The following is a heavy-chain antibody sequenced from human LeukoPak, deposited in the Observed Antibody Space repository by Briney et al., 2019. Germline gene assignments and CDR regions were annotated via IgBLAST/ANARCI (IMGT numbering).Heavy chain of an antibody. V-gene: IGHV4-39*07. D-gene: IGHD3-16*02. J-gene: IGHJ4*02. CDR1: GGSISSSSYY. CDR2: IYYSGST. Sequence: SETLSLTCTVSGGSISSSSYYWGWIRQPPGKGLEWIGSIYYSGSTYYNPSLKSRVTISVDTSKNQFSLKLSSVTAADTAVYYCARVGDDCVWGSYRYTEYWGQGTLVTVSS. CDR3: ARVGDDCVWGSYRYTEY.